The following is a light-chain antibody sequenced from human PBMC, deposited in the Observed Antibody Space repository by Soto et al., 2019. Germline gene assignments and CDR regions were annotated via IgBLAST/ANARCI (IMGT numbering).Light chain of an antibody. CDR3: QQYTGPPTT. CDR1: QTVSSNY. J-gene: IGKJ5*01. CDR2: GAS. Sequence: EIVMTQSPATLSVSPGERATLSCMASQTVSSNYLAWCQQRPSQAPRLLIYGASTRAAGILDRFSGSGSGTDFTLTITRLEPEDSAVYFCQQYTGPPTTFGQGTRLEIK. V-gene: IGKV3-20*01.